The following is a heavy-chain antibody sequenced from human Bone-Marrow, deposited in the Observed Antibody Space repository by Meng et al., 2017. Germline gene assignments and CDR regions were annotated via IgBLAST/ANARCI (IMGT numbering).Heavy chain of an antibody. D-gene: IGHD3-22*01. Sequence: GESLKISCAASGFTFSSFWMSWVRQAPGKGLEWVSVIYSGGSTYYADSVKGRFTISRDNSKNTLYLQMNSLRAEDTAVYYCARGSGYHTTEYFQHWGQGTLVTVSS. CDR1: GFTFSSFW. CDR3: ARGSGYHTTEYFQH. J-gene: IGHJ1*01. CDR2: IYSGGST. V-gene: IGHV3-66*02.